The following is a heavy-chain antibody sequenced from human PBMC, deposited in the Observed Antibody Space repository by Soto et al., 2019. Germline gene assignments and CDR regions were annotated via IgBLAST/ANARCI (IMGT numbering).Heavy chain of an antibody. CDR3: ARSPYSVSYLAYFDY. D-gene: IGHD1-26*01. Sequence: QVQLVESGGGVVQPGRSLRLSCAASGFTFSSYGMHWFRQAPGKGLEWVAVISYDGSNKYYADSVKGRFTISRDNSKNTLYLQMNSLRAEDTAVYYCARSPYSVSYLAYFDYWGQGTLVTVSS. CDR1: GFTFSSYG. CDR2: ISYDGSNK. J-gene: IGHJ4*02. V-gene: IGHV3-30*03.